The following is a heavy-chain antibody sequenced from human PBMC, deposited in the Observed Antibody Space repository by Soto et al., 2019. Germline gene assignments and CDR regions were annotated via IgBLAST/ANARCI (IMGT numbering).Heavy chain of an antibody. CDR2: ISAYNGNT. CDR1: GYTFTSYG. J-gene: IGHJ6*02. V-gene: IGHV1-18*01. D-gene: IGHD6-13*01. CDR3: AASPLAAAGYYGMDV. Sequence: ASVKVSCKASGYTFTSYGISWVRQAPGQGLEWMGWISAYNGNTNYAQKLQGRVTMTTDTSTSTAYMELRSLRSDDTAVYYCAASPLAAAGYYGMDVWGQGTTVTVSS.